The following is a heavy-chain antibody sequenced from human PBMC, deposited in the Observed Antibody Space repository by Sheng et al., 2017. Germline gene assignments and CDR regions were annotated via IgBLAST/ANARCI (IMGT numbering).Heavy chain of an antibody. CDR1: GGSFSGYY. CDR3: ARTGYSSGWSPP. Sequence: QVQLQQWGAGLLKPSETLSLTCAVYGGSFSGYYWSWIRQPPGKGLEWIGEINHSGSTNYNPSLKSRVTISVDTSKNQFSLKLSSVTAADTAVYYCARTGYSSGWSPPWGQGTLVTVSS. J-gene: IGHJ5*02. V-gene: IGHV4-34*01. CDR2: INHSGST. D-gene: IGHD6-19*01.